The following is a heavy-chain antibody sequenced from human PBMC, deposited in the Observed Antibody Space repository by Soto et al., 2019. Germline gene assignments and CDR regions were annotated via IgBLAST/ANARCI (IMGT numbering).Heavy chain of an antibody. Sequence: GASVKVSCKASGYTFTSYDINWVRQATGQGLEWMGWMNPNSGNTGYAQKFQGRVTMTRNTSISTAYMELSSLRSEDTAVYYCARGTLIQLWLLNDYWGQGTPVTVSS. CDR2: MNPNSGNT. D-gene: IGHD5-18*01. CDR1: GYTFTSYD. CDR3: ARGTLIQLWLLNDY. J-gene: IGHJ4*02. V-gene: IGHV1-8*01.